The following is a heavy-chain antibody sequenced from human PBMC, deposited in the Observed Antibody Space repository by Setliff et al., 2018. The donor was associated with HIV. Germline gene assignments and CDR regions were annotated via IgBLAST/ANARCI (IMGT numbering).Heavy chain of an antibody. CDR3: ARHLDGFYDSSGIYYYMDV. J-gene: IGHJ6*03. Sequence: GESLKISCKGSGYSFPTYWIAWVRQMPGKGLEWMGVIYPDESDSRYSPSFRGQVTISADKSINTAYLQWSSLKASDTAMYYCARHLDGFYDSSGIYYYMDVWGKGTTVTVSS. CDR2: IYPDESDS. CDR1: GYSFPTYW. V-gene: IGHV5-51*01. D-gene: IGHD3-22*01.